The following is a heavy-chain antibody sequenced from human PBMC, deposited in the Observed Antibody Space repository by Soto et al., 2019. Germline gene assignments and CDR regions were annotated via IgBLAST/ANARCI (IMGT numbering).Heavy chain of an antibody. V-gene: IGHV1-8*01. D-gene: IGHD2-2*01. CDR3: ARGNMPDYSYGMDV. J-gene: IGHJ6*02. CDR2: MNPNSGNT. Sequence: QVQLVQSGAEVKKPGASVKVSCKASGYTFTSYDINWVRQATGQGLEWMGWMNPNSGNTGYAQKFQGRVTMTRNTSISTAYMELSSLRSEDTSVYYCARGNMPDYSYGMDVWGQGTTVTVSS. CDR1: GYTFTSYD.